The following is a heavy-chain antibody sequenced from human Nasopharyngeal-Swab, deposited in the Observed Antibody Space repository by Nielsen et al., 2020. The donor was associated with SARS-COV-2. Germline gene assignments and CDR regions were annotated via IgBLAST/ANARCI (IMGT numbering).Heavy chain of an antibody. D-gene: IGHD6-13*01. CDR1: GGTFSSYA. CDR2: IIPIFGTA. J-gene: IGHJ6*03. CDR3: ARDNDGVAAAGTGYYYYYMDV. V-gene: IGHV1-69*13. Sequence: SVKVSCKASGGTFSSYAISWVRQAPGQGLEWMGGIIPIFGTANYAQKFQGRVTITADESTSTAYMELSSLRSEDTAVYYCARDNDGVAAAGTGYYYYYMDVRGKGTTVTVSS.